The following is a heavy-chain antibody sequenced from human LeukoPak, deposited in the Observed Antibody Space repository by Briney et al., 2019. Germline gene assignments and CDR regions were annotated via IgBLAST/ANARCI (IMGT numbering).Heavy chain of an antibody. CDR3: ARGYGDFRVEGRYFHS. CDR1: DVSITNYD. D-gene: IGHD4-17*01. CDR2: VHYSGTA. V-gene: IGHV4-59*01. J-gene: IGHJ4*02. Sequence: SETLSLTCTVSDVSITNYDWSWVRQPPGKGLEFIGHVHYSGTANYNPSHRSRVTISIDTSKKHFFLKLKSVTAADTAVYYCARGYGDFRVEGRYFHSWGQGTLVTVSS.